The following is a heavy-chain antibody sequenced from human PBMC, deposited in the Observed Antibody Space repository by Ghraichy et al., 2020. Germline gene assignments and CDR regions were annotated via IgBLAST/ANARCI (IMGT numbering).Heavy chain of an antibody. D-gene: IGHD6-19*01. V-gene: IGHV3-23*01. CDR1: GFTFSSYA. CDR3: AKVDLRPGARPSYSSGWYGY. CDR2: ISGSGGST. Sequence: GGSLRLSCAASGFTFSSYAMSWVRQAPGKGLEWVSAISGSGGSTYYADSVKGRFTITRDNSKNTLYLQMNSLRAEDTAVYYCAKVDLRPGARPSYSSGWYGYWGQGTLVTVSS. J-gene: IGHJ4*02.